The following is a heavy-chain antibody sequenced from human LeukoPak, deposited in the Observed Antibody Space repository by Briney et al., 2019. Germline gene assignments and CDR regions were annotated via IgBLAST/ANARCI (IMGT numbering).Heavy chain of an antibody. V-gene: IGHV1-46*01. Sequence: ASVKVSCKASGGTFSSYAISWVRQAPGQGLEWMGIINPSGGSTSYAQNFRGRVTMTRDTSTTTVYMELSSLRFEDTAVYYCARSPLGVASNWAFDYWGQGTLVTVSS. CDR1: GGTFSSYA. J-gene: IGHJ4*02. CDR2: INPSGGST. CDR3: ARSPLGVASNWAFDY. D-gene: IGHD7-27*01.